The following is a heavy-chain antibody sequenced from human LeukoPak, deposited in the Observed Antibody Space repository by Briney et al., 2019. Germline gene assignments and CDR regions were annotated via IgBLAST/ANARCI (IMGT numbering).Heavy chain of an antibody. CDR3: ARELLGYCSSTSCYYYYYGMDV. V-gene: IGHV3-30*01. CDR2: ISYDGSNK. CDR1: GFTFSSYA. J-gene: IGHJ6*04. Sequence: GRSLRLSCAASGFTFSSYAMHWVRQAPGKGLEWVAVISYDGSNKYYADSVKRRFTISRDNSKNTLYLQMNSLRAEDTAVYYCARELLGYCSSTSCYYYYYGMDVWGKGTTVTVSS. D-gene: IGHD2-2*01.